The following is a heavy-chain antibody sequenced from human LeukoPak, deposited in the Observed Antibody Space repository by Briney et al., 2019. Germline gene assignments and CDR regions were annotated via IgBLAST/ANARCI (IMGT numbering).Heavy chain of an antibody. J-gene: IGHJ2*01. Sequence: SVKVSCKASGGTFSSYAISWVRQAPGQGLEWMGGIIPIFGTADYAQKFQGRVTITTDESTSTAYMELSSLRSEDTAVYYCAGQAAGYWYFDLWGRGTLVTVSS. D-gene: IGHD6-13*01. V-gene: IGHV1-69*05. CDR3: AGQAAGYWYFDL. CDR1: GGTFSSYA. CDR2: IIPIFGTA.